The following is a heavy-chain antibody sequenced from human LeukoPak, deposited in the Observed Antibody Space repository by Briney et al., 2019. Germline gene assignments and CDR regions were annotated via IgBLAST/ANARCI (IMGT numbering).Heavy chain of an antibody. J-gene: IGHJ4*02. CDR2: IHYSGST. V-gene: IGHV4-39*07. Sequence: PSDTLSLTCTVSGGSIRNSSYYWGWLRQPPGKGLGWIGSIHYSGSTNFTPSLTSRVTISVDPSKHQFSLNVRSVTAAATAVYYCARVGDYVWETYRIFEYWGQGTLVTVSS. D-gene: IGHD3-16*02. CDR3: ARVGDYVWETYRIFEY. CDR1: GGSIRNSSYY.